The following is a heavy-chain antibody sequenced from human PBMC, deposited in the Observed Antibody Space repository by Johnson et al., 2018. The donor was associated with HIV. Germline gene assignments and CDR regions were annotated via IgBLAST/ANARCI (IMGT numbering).Heavy chain of an antibody. CDR3: AREVEITMVQGVIIGDAFDI. D-gene: IGHD3-10*01. CDR2: INWNGGST. CDR1: GFTFDDYG. Sequence: VHLVESGGGVERPGGSLRLSCVASGFTFDDYGMSWVRQPPGKGLEWVSGINWNGGSTDYADSVKCRFTISRDNAKNSLYLQMNSLRAEDTALYYCAREVEITMVQGVIIGDAFDIWGQGTMVTVSS. J-gene: IGHJ3*02. V-gene: IGHV3-20*04.